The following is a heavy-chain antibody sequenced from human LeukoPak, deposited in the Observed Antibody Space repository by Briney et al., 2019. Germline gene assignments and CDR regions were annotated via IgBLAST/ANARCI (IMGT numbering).Heavy chain of an antibody. V-gene: IGHV3-74*01. Sequence: GGSLRLSXAASGFTLSSYWMQWVRQAPGKGLVWVSRIYSDGSGTSYADSVKGRFTISRDNAKSTLYLHMNSLRAEDTAVYYCARETNFYRYMDVWGKGTTVTVSS. D-gene: IGHD3-3*01. CDR3: ARETNFYRYMDV. CDR1: GFTLSSYW. J-gene: IGHJ6*03. CDR2: IYSDGSGT.